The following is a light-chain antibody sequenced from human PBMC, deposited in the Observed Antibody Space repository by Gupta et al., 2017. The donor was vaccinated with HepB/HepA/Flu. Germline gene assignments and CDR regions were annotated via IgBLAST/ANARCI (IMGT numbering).Light chain of an antibody. V-gene: IGKV1-5*03. CDR1: QSISRW. CDR2: KAS. CDR3: QQYNSNSPTWT. J-gene: IGKJ1*01. Sequence: DIQMTQSPSTLSASVGDRVTITCRASQSISRWVAWYQQSPGKAPKLLIYKASTLERGVPSRFSGSGAGTVFTLTINSLQPEDFATYYCQQYNSNSPTWTFGQGTKVEI.